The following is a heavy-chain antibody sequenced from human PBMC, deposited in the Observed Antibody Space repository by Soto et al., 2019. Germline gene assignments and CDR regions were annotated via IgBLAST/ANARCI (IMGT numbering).Heavy chain of an antibody. Sequence: GASVKVSCKDSGGTFSSYSIIWVRQAPGQGLEWMGGIIPIFGTANYAQKFQGRVTITADESTSTAYMELSSLRSEDTAVYYCARDREDMATPTGFDYWGQGTLVTVSS. V-gene: IGHV1-69*13. D-gene: IGHD5-12*01. CDR1: GGTFSSYS. J-gene: IGHJ4*02. CDR2: IIPIFGTA. CDR3: ARDREDMATPTGFDY.